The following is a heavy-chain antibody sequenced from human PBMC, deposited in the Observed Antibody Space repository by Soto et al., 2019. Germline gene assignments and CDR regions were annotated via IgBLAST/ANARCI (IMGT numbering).Heavy chain of an antibody. V-gene: IGHV1-18*01. CDR2: ISAYNGNT. CDR1: GYIFASYG. D-gene: IGHD1-26*01. Sequence: QVELVQSGTEVKNPGASVTVSCKPSGYIFASYGISWVRQAPGQGLEWMGWISAYNGNTRYAQKCQGRVTMTTDRSTSTAYMELRTLRSDDTAVYYCARAGVGDYFDYCGQGTLVTVSS. CDR3: ARAGVGDYFDY. J-gene: IGHJ4*02.